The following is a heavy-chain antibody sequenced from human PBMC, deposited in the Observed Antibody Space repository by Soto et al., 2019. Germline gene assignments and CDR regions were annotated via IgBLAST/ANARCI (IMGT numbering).Heavy chain of an antibody. CDR1: GLTFSSYG. D-gene: IGHD3-10*01. V-gene: IGHV3-33*01. CDR3: ARDRESSGYYYYYYYGMDV. J-gene: IGHJ6*02. Sequence: GGSLRLSCAASGLTFSSYGMHWVRQAPGKGLEWVAVIWYDGSNKYYADSVKGRFTISRDNSKNTLYLQMNSLRAEDTAVYYCARDRESSGYYYYYYYGMDVWGQGTTVTVSS. CDR2: IWYDGSNK.